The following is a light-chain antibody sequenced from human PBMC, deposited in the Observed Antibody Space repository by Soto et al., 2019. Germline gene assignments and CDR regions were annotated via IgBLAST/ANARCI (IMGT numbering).Light chain of an antibody. CDR1: QSVSSN. CDR2: GAS. V-gene: IGKV3-15*01. CDR3: QQYYNWPPYT. Sequence: EIVMTQSPANLSVSPGERATLSCRSSQSVSSNLAWYQQKPGQAPRRRIYGASTRATGIPARFSGSGSGTDFTLTISSLQSEDFAVYYCQQYYNWPPYTFGQGTKLDIK. J-gene: IGKJ2*01.